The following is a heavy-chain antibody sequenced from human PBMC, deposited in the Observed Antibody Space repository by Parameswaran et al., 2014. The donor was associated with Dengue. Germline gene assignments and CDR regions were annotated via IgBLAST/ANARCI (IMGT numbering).Heavy chain of an antibody. Sequence: VRQAPGKGLEYVSAISSNGGSTYYANSVKGRFTISRDNSKNTLYLQMGSLRAEDMAVYYCARTHRDYYYMDVWGKGTTVTVSS. CDR2: ISSNGGST. CDR3: ARTHRDYYYMDV. D-gene: IGHD1-14*01. J-gene: IGHJ6*03. V-gene: IGHV3-64*01.